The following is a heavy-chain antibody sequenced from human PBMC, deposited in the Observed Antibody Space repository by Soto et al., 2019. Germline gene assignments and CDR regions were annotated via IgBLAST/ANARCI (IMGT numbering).Heavy chain of an antibody. CDR3: ACRTYDSNGYLYAY. V-gene: IGHV5-51*01. CDR2: IYPGDSDT. D-gene: IGHD3-22*01. Sequence: PGESLKISYKGSGYSFTSYWIGWVRQMPGKGLGWMVIIYPGDSDTRYSPSFQGQVTISXXXXXXTXYXQXXXLKAXDTAMYYCACRTYDSNGYLYAYRAQRTLVTGSS. CDR1: GYSFTSYW. J-gene: IGHJ1*01.